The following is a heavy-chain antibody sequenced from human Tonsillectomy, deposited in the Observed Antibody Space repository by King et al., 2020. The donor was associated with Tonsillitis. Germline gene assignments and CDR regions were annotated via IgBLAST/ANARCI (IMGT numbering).Heavy chain of an antibody. D-gene: IGHD1-14*01. CDR3: ARDRPLRS. CDR1: GFTVGSNY. J-gene: IGHJ4*02. Sequence: VQLVESGGVLVQPGGSQRLSCAVSGFTVGSNYMNWARLAPGKGLEWVSIIYISGTTYYTDSVKGRFTISRDNSKNTLYLEMNRLIAEDTAVYFCARDRPLRSGGQGTLVTVSS. CDR2: IYISGTT. V-gene: IGHV3-66*01.